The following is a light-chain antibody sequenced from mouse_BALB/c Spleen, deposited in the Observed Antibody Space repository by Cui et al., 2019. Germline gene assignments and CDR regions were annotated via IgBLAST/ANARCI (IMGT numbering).Light chain of an antibody. CDR3: HQWSSYPWT. J-gene: IGKJ1*01. Sequence: QIVLTQSPAIMSASLGEEITLTCSASSGVSYMHWYQQKSGTSPKLLIYSTSNLASGVPSRFSGSGSGTFYSLTISSVEAEDAAVYYCHQWSSYPWTFGGGTKLEIK. V-gene: IGKV4-80*01. CDR1: SGVSY. CDR2: STS.